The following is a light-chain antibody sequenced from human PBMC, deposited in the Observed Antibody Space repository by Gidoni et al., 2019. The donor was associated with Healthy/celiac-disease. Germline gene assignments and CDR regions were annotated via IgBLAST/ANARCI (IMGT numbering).Light chain of an antibody. CDR1: ALPKQY. CDR2: KDS. V-gene: IGLV3-25*03. J-gene: IGLJ2*01. Sequence: SYELTQPPSLSVSPGQTARITCSGDALPKQYAYWYQQKPGQAPVLVIYKDSERPSGIPERFSGSSSGTTVTLTISGVQAEDEADYYCQSADSSGTVVFGGGNKLTVL. CDR3: QSADSSGTVV.